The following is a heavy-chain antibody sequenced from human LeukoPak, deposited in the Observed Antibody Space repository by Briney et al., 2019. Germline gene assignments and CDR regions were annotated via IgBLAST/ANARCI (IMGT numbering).Heavy chain of an antibody. CDR3: ARDQAGYDFWSGYYTPVGY. CDR2: ISAYNGNT. D-gene: IGHD3-3*01. J-gene: IGHJ4*02. CDR1: GYTFTSYG. V-gene: IGHV1-18*01. Sequence: VASVKVSCKASGYTFTSYGISWVRQAPGQGLEWMGWISAYNGNTNYAQKLQGRVTMTTDTSTSTAYMELRSLRSDDTAVYYCARDQAGYDFWSGYYTPVGYWGQGTLATVSS.